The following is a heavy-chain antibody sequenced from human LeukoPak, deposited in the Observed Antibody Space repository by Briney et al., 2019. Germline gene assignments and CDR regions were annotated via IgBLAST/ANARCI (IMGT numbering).Heavy chain of an antibody. CDR2: IWFDASNK. CDR1: GFTFSSYG. J-gene: IGHJ4*02. V-gene: IGHV3-33*01. CDR3: ARDFDGYNSDY. D-gene: IGHD5-24*01. Sequence: SGGSLRLSCAASGFTFSSYGMHWVRQAPGKGLEWVAVIWFDASNKYYADSVKGRFTISRDNSKNTLYLQMNSLRAEDTAVYYCARDFDGYNSDYWGQGTLVTVSS.